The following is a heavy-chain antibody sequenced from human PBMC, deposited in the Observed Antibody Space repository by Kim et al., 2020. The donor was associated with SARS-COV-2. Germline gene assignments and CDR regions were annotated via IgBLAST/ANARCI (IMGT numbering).Heavy chain of an antibody. Sequence: GGSLRLSCAVSGFSFSDYEMIWVRQAPEKGLEWVSYISTTGDTIYYADSVKGRFTISRDNAKNSLFLQMTRLRFEDTAVYHCAGCSDTRCYQWGQGTLV. CDR3: AGCSDTRCYQ. D-gene: IGHD2-2*01. CDR2: ISTTGDTI. J-gene: IGHJ4*02. V-gene: IGHV3-48*03. CDR1: GFSFSDYE.